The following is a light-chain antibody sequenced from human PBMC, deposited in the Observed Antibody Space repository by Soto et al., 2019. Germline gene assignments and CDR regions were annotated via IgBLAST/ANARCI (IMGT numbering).Light chain of an antibody. CDR1: QNVYSY. V-gene: IGKV3-11*02. CDR3: QDRNNWPPGAA. Sequence: EIVLTQSPATLSLSRGDRATLSCRASQNVYSYLAWYQQKPGQAPRLLIYDASNRATGIPARFSGSGSGRDFGLTISSLEPEAVGVYYCQDRNNWPPGAAFGGGTKVEIK. CDR2: DAS. J-gene: IGKJ4*01.